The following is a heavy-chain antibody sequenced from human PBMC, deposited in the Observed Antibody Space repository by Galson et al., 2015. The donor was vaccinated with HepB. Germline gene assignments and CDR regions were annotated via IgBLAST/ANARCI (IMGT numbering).Heavy chain of an antibody. Sequence: SLRLSCAASGFTFSSYGMHWVRQAPGKGLEWVAVISYDGSNKYYADSVKGRFTISRDNSKNTLYLQMNSLRAEDTAVYYCATSPSGGYYYGSGSSDYYYGMDVWGQGTTVTVSS. CDR1: GFTFSSYG. CDR2: ISYDGSNK. D-gene: IGHD3-10*01. V-gene: IGHV3-30*03. J-gene: IGHJ6*02. CDR3: ATSPSGGYYYGSGSSDYYYGMDV.